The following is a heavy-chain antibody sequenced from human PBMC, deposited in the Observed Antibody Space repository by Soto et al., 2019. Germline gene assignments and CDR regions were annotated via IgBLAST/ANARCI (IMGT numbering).Heavy chain of an antibody. Sequence: VQLVESGGGLVQPGRSLRLSCAASGFTFDDYAMHWVRQAPGEGLEWVSGISWNSNDVGYAVSVKCRFTISRDNAKNSLYLQMNSLRPEDTALYYCAKDTILAAGTFQHWGQGTLVTVSS. CDR3: AKDTILAAGTFQH. CDR1: GFTFDDYA. CDR2: ISWNSNDV. V-gene: IGHV3-9*01. J-gene: IGHJ1*01. D-gene: IGHD6-13*01.